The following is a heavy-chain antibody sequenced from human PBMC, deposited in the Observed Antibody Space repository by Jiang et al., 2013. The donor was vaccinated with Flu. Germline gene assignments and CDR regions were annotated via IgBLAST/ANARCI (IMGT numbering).Heavy chain of an antibody. J-gene: IGHJ4*02. CDR2: IYPGDSDT. CDR1: GYSFTSYW. CDR3: ARSREVKGYYDSSGYYLDY. Sequence: AEVKKPGESLKISCKGSGYSFTSYWIGWVRQMPGKGLEWMGIIYPGDSDTRYSPSFQGQVTISADKSISTAYLQWSSLKASDTAMYYCARSREVKGYYDSSGYYLDYWGQGTLVTVSS. V-gene: IGHV5-51*01. D-gene: IGHD3-22*01.